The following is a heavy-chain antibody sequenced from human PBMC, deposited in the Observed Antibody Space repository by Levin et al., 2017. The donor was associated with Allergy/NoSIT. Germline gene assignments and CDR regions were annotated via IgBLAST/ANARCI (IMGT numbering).Heavy chain of an antibody. CDR2: ILYDGSET. J-gene: IGHJ6*03. CDR1: EFNFRIYG. Sequence: PGESLKISCAASEFNFRIYGMHWVRQAPAKGLEWVAFILYDGSETNYADSVKGRFTISRDNSDNTLYLQMNSLRAEDTAVYYCARDREVAGGYYYYMDFWGKGTTVTVSS. V-gene: IGHV3-33*01. CDR3: ARDREVAGGYYYYMDF. D-gene: IGHD2-15*01.